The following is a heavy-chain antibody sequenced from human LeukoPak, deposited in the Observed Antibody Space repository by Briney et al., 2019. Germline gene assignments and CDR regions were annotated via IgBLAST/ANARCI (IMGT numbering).Heavy chain of an antibody. CDR1: GVSFSGYY. Sequence: SETLSLTCAVYGVSFSGYYWSWIRQPPGKGLEWIGEINHSGSTNYNPSLKSRVTISVDTSKNQFSLKLSSVTAADTAVYYCARDCSGGSCYGAFDIWGQGTMVTVSS. CDR2: INHSGST. CDR3: ARDCSGGSCYGAFDI. V-gene: IGHV4-34*01. J-gene: IGHJ3*02. D-gene: IGHD2-15*01.